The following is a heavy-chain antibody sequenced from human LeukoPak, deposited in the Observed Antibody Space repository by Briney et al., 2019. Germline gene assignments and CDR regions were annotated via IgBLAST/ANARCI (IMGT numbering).Heavy chain of an antibody. CDR1: GGTFSSYA. CDR3: ARDFSRNDFWSGSNWFDP. J-gene: IGHJ5*02. Sequence: ASVKVSCKASGGTFSSYAISWVRQAPGQGLEWMGGIIPIFGAANYAQKFQGRVTLTADDSTSTAYMELSSLRSEDTAVYYCARDFSRNDFWSGSNWFDPWGQGTPVTVSS. D-gene: IGHD3-3*01. V-gene: IGHV1-69*13. CDR2: IIPIFGAA.